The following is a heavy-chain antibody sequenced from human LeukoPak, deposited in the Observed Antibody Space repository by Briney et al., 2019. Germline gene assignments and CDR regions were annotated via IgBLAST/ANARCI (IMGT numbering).Heavy chain of an antibody. CDR1: GGSISSYY. CDR2: IYYSGNT. J-gene: IGHJ4*02. V-gene: IGHV4-59*08. CDR3: ARSLSGSYYFLPFDY. D-gene: IGHD1-26*01. Sequence: RPSETLSLTCTVSGGSISSYYWSWIRQPPGKGLEWIGYIYYSGNTNYNPSLKSRVTISVDTSKNQFSLKLSSVTAADTAVYYCARSLSGSYYFLPFDYWGQGTLVTVSS.